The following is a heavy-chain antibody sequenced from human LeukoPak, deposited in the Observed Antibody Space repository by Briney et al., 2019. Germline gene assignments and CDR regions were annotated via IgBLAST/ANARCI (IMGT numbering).Heavy chain of an antibody. V-gene: IGHV3-30*03. J-gene: IGHJ4*02. Sequence: PGRSLRLSCAASGFTFSSYGMHWVRQAPGKGLEWVAVISYDGSNKYYAGSVKGRFTISRDNSKNTLYLQMNSLRAEDTAVYYCARVTDWGQGTLVTVSS. D-gene: IGHD2-21*02. CDR1: GFTFSSYG. CDR2: ISYDGSNK. CDR3: ARVTD.